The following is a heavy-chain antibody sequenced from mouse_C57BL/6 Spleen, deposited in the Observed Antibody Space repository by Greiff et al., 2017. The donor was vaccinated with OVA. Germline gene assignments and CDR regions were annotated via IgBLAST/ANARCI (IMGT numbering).Heavy chain of an antibody. V-gene: IGHV1-4*01. CDR1: GYTFTSYT. Sequence: VHLVESGAELARPGASVKMSCKASGYTFTSYTMHWVKQRPGQGLEWIGYINPSSGYTKYNQKFKDKATLTADKSSSTAYMQLSSLTSEDSAVYYCARSVDGNDYWGQGTTLTVSS. J-gene: IGHJ2*01. CDR2: INPSSGYT. D-gene: IGHD2-1*01. CDR3: ARSVDGNDY.